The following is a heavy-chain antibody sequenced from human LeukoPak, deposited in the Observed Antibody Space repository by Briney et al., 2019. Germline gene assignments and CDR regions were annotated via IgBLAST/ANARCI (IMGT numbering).Heavy chain of an antibody. CDR3: ATYDAGRGGSSY. J-gene: IGHJ4*02. CDR2: WTGYSGNT. V-gene: IGHV4-30-4*08. CDR1: GASISSAPYH. D-gene: IGHD3-3*01. Sequence: PSETLSLTCTVSGASISSAPYHWSWIRQAPGKGLEWIGQWTGYSGNTDYNPSLKSRATISLDTSKNQFSLRLNSVTTADTAVYFCATYDAGRGGSSYWGQRTLLTVSS.